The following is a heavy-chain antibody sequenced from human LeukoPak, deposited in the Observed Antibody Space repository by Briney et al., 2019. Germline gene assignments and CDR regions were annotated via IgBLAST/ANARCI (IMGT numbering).Heavy chain of an antibody. V-gene: IGHV3-53*01. Sequence: GGSLRLSCAASGFAVSSNHMNWVRQAPGKGLEWVSVIFNGGSTYYADSVKGRFTISRDNSKNTLYVQMNSLRAEDTAVYHCARVGVGVLGGTFDYWGRGTLVTVSS. CDR2: IFNGGST. D-gene: IGHD3-3*02. J-gene: IGHJ4*02. CDR3: ARVGVGVLGGTFDY. CDR1: GFAVSSNH.